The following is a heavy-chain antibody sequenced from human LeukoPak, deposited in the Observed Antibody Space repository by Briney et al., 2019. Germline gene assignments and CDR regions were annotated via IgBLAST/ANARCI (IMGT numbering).Heavy chain of an antibody. D-gene: IGHD2-21*02. CDR3: ARQVVVVTALYGMDV. J-gene: IGHJ6*02. CDR2: MYYSGST. CDR1: SGSVSSYY. Sequence: SETLSLTCTVSSGSVSSYYWSWIRQPPGKGLEWIVYMYYSGSTNYNPSLKSRVTISVDTSKNQFSLRLSSVTAADTAVYYCARQVVVVTALYGMDVWGQGTTVTVSS. V-gene: IGHV4-59*02.